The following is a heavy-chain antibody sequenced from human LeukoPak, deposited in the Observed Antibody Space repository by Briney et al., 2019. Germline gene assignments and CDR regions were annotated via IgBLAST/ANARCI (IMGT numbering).Heavy chain of an antibody. CDR1: GFTFSDYY. J-gene: IGHJ4*02. Sequence: GGSLRLSCAASGFTFSDYYMSWIRQAPGTRLEWVSYISSSGITEYHADSAKGRFTISRDNAKKSLYLQMNSLRGEDTAVYYCARETGGYFDYWGPGTLVTVSS. V-gene: IGHV3-11*01. CDR3: ARETGGYFDY. D-gene: IGHD1-1*01. CDR2: ISSSGITE.